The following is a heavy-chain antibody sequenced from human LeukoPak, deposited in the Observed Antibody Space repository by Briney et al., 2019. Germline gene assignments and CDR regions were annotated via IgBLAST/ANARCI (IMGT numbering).Heavy chain of an antibody. CDR3: ARDGFSYGLIDY. CDR2: IWYDGSTK. J-gene: IGHJ4*02. Sequence: GGSLRLSCVASGFTFSSDGMHWVRQAPGKGLEWVAVIWYDGSTKYYADSVKGRFTISRDNSKNTLSLQMDSLRAEYTAVYYCARDGFSYGLIDYWGQGTLVTVSS. D-gene: IGHD5-18*01. CDR1: GFTFSSDG. V-gene: IGHV3-33*01.